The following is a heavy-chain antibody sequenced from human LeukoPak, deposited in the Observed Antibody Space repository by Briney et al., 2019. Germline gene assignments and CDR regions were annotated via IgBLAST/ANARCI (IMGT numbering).Heavy chain of an antibody. CDR1: GFTFSNYG. Sequence: PGGSLRLSCAASGFTFSNYGMHWVRQAPGKGLEWVAVISYDGSNKYYADSVKGRFTISRDNSKNTLYLQMNSLRAEDTAVYYCAREGTVIVVVVAAAFDYWGQGTLVTVSS. CDR3: AREGTVIVVVVAAAFDY. J-gene: IGHJ4*02. CDR2: ISYDGSNK. D-gene: IGHD2-15*01. V-gene: IGHV3-30*03.